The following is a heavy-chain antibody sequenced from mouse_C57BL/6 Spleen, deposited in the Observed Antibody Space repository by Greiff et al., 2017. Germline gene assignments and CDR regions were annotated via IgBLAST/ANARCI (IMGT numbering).Heavy chain of an antibody. V-gene: IGHV1-42*01. D-gene: IGHD1-1*01. CDR1: GYSFTGYY. CDR2: INPSTGGT. J-gene: IGHJ1*03. Sequence: EVQLVESGPELVKPGASVKISCKASGYSFTGYYMNWVKQSPEKSLEWIGEINPSTGGTTYNQKFKAKATLTVDKSSSTAYMQHKSLTSEDSAVYYCARSGYGSSYGYFDVWGTGTTVTVSS. CDR3: ARSGYGSSYGYFDV.